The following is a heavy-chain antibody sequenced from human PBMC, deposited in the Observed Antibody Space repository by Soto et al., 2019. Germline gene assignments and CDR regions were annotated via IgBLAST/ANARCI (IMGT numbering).Heavy chain of an antibody. J-gene: IGHJ2*01. V-gene: IGHV3-23*01. D-gene: IGHD4-17*01. CDR2: ISGSGGST. Sequence: EVQLLESGGGLVQPGGSLRLSCAASGFTFSSYAMNWVRQAPGKGLEWVSVISGSGGSTYHADAVKGRFTISRDNSKNTLYLQINSLRAEDTAVYYCAKRTVGWYLDLWGRGTLVTVSS. CDR3: AKRTVGWYLDL. CDR1: GFTFSSYA.